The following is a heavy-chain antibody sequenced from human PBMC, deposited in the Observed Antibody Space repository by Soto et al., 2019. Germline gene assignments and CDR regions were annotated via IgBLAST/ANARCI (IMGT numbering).Heavy chain of an antibody. J-gene: IGHJ4*02. D-gene: IGHD3-22*01. V-gene: IGHV3-21*01. Sequence: PGGSLRLSCAASGVTFRSYSMNGVRQAPGKGLEWVSSISSSIYIDYADSVKGRFTISRDNAKNSLYLQMNSLRAEDTAVYYCARSHSDLSSRYLGYWGQGTLVTVSS. CDR3: ARSHSDLSSRYLGY. CDR2: ISSSIYI. CDR1: GVTFRSYS.